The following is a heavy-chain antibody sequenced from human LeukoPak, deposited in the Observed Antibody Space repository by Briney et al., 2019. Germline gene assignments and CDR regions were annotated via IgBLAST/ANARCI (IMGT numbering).Heavy chain of an antibody. CDR2: IYDSGST. J-gene: IGHJ6*02. V-gene: IGHV4-59*08. D-gene: IGHD3-10*01. CDR1: GGSISSYY. CDR3: ARGSARSGYGMDV. Sequence: PSETLSLTCTVSGGSISSYYWSWIRQPPGKGLEWIAYIYDSGSTNYNPSLKGRVTISVDMSKNQFSLKLSSVTAVDTAVYYCARGSARSGYGMDVWGQGTTVTVSS.